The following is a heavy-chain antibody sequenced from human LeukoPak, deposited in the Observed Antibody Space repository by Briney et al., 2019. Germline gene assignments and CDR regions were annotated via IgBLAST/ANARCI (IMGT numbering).Heavy chain of an antibody. CDR3: ASGPGVLAADY. J-gene: IGHJ4*02. CDR2: INPNSGGT. CDR1: GYTFTGYY. Sequence: ASVKVSCNASGYTFTGYYMHWVRQAPGQGLEWMGWINPNSGGTNYAQKFQGWVTMTRDTSISTAYMELSSLRSEDTAVYYCASGPGVLAADYWGQGTLVTVSS. D-gene: IGHD6-25*01. V-gene: IGHV1-2*04.